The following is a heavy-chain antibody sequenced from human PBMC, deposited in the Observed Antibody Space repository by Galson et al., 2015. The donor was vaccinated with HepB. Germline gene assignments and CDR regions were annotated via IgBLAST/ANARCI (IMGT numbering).Heavy chain of an antibody. CDR3: ARDSRRAPRVDYSLDY. CDR2: ISGSGGST. V-gene: IGHV3-23*01. Sequence: SLRLSCAASGFTFSSYAMSWVRQAPGKGLEWVSAISGSGGSTYYADSVKGRFTISRDNSKNTLYLQMKSLRAEDTAVYYCARDSRRAPRVDYSLDYWGQGTLVTVSS. D-gene: IGHD2-15*01. J-gene: IGHJ4*02. CDR1: GFTFSSYA.